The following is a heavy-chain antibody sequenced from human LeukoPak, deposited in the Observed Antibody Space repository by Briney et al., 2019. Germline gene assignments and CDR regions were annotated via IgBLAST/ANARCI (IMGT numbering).Heavy chain of an antibody. CDR2: IKQDGSEK. V-gene: IGHV3-7*01. Sequence: GGSLRLSCAASGFTFSSYWMSWVRQAPGKGLEWVANIKQDGSEKYYVDSVKGRFTISRDNAKNSLYLQMNSLRAEDTAVYYCARVPLDLWSGYSSFYYYYYYMDVWGKGTTVTVSS. CDR3: ARVPLDLWSGYSSFYYYYYYMDV. J-gene: IGHJ6*03. D-gene: IGHD3-3*01. CDR1: GFTFSSYW.